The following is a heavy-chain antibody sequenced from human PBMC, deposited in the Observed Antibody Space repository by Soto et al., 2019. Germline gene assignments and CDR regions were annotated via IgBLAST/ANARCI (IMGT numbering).Heavy chain of an antibody. D-gene: IGHD6-13*01. J-gene: IGHJ4*02. CDR2: IKEDGSER. V-gene: IGHV3-7*01. CDR3: ARVGPRSSWYFDY. CDR1: RFTFSSYW. Sequence: PGGSLRLSCAASRFTFSSYWMSWVRQAAGKGLEWVATIKEDGSERYYVDSVKGRFIISRDNAKNSLHLQMNSLRAEDTAVYCCARVGPRSSWYFDYWGLGTLVTVSS.